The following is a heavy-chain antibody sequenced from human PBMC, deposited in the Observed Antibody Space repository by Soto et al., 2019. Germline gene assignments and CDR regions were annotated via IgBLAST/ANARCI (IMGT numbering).Heavy chain of an antibody. CDR3: ARDQFGFGFLEWSHWFDP. Sequence: GASVKVSCKASGYTFTSYDINWVRQAPGQGLEWMGIINPSGGSTSYAQKFQGRVTMTRDTSTSTVYMELSSLRSEDTAVYYCARDQFGFGFLEWSHWFDPWGQGTLVTVSS. CDR2: INPSGGST. J-gene: IGHJ5*02. D-gene: IGHD3-3*01. V-gene: IGHV1-46*03. CDR1: GYTFTSYD.